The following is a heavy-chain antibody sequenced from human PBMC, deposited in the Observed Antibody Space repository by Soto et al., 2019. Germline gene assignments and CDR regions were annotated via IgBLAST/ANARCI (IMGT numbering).Heavy chain of an antibody. CDR3: ARVAVAGPYYYYGMAV. J-gene: IGHJ6*02. Sequence: QVQLVQSGAEVKKPGSSVKVSCKASGGTFSSYAISWVRQAPGQGLEWMGGIIPIFGTANYAQKFQGRVTITADESTSTAYMGLSSLRSEDTAVYYCARVAVAGPYYYYGMAVWGQGTTVTVSS. D-gene: IGHD6-19*01. CDR2: IIPIFGTA. V-gene: IGHV1-69*01. CDR1: GGTFSSYA.